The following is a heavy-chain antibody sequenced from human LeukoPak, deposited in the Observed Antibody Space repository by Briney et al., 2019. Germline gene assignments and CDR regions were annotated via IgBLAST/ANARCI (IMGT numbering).Heavy chain of an antibody. CDR3: ARGWGYFDS. D-gene: IGHD7-27*01. Sequence: SETLSLTCTVSGGSVSSYYLTWIRQPPGKGLEWIGYISYSGSTNYSPSLKSRVTISVDASKNQFSLKLSSVTVADTAVYYCARGWGYFDSWGQGTLVTVSS. V-gene: IGHV4-59*08. CDR2: ISYSGST. CDR1: GGSVSSYY. J-gene: IGHJ4*02.